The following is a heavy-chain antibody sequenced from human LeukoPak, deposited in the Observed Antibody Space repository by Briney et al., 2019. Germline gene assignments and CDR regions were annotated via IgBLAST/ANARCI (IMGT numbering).Heavy chain of an antibody. Sequence: PGGSLRLSCAASGFTFSSYWMSWVRQAPGKGLEWVANIKQDGSEKYYVDSVKGRFTISRDNAKNSLYLQMNGLRAEDTAVYYCARIGYCSSTSCYGGAFDIWGQGTMVTVSS. V-gene: IGHV3-7*01. CDR2: IKQDGSEK. J-gene: IGHJ3*02. CDR3: ARIGYCSSTSCYGGAFDI. D-gene: IGHD2-2*01. CDR1: GFTFSSYW.